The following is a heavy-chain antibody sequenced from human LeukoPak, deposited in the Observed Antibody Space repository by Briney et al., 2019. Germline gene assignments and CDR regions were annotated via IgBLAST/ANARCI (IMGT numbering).Heavy chain of an antibody. CDR3: ASMWTLGY. V-gene: IGHV4-4*07. CDR2: IYDSGST. D-gene: IGHD2-21*01. Sequence: SETLSLTCTVSGSFTSSDYWSWIRQPAGKGLEWIGRIYDSGSTNYNPSLKSRVTMSVDTSKNQFSLKLSSVTAADTAVYYCASMWTLGYWGQGTLVTVSS. CDR1: GSFTSSDY. J-gene: IGHJ4*02.